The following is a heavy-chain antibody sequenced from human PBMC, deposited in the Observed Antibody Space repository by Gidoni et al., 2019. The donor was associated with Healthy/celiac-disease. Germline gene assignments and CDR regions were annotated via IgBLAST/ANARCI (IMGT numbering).Heavy chain of an antibody. D-gene: IGHD3-3*01. CDR2: ISSSGSTI. V-gene: IGHV3-48*03. Sequence: EVQLVESGGGLVQPGGSLRLSCAASGFTFSSYEMNWVRQAPGKGLEWVSYISSSGSTIYYADSVKGRFTISRDNAKNSLYLQMNSLRAEDTAVYYCARGGTYYDFWSGYYTAYYYYGMDVWGQGTTVTVSS. J-gene: IGHJ6*02. CDR1: GFTFSSYE. CDR3: ARGGTYYDFWSGYYTAYYYYGMDV.